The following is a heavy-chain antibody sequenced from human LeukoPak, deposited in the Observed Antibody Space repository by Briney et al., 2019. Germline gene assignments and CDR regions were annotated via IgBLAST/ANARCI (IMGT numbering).Heavy chain of an antibody. CDR1: GYTFSTYG. V-gene: IGHV1-18*01. CDR3: ARDYTDGNVFFYYFDY. CDR2: ISAYNGNT. D-gene: IGHD1-1*01. Sequence: ASVKVSCKASGYTFSTYGISWVRQAPGQGLEWMGWISAYNGNTNYAQKLQGRVTMTRDMSTSTVYMELSSLRSEDTAVYYCARDYTDGNVFFYYFDYWGQGTLVTVSS. J-gene: IGHJ4*02.